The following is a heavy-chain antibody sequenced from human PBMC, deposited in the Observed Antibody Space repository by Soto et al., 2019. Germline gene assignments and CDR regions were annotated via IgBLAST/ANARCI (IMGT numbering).Heavy chain of an antibody. CDR1: GHTFSSYD. V-gene: IGHV1-8*01. D-gene: IGHD6-13*01. CDR3: ARLQALPYSSSWHYYYYGMDV. J-gene: IGHJ6*02. CDR2: MNPNSGNT. Sequence: QVQLVQSGAEVKKPGASVKVSCKASGHTFSSYDIIWVRQATGQGLEWMGWMNPNSGNTAYAQRFQGRVTMTRNISIGTAYMELSSLRSEDTAVYYCARLQALPYSSSWHYYYYGMDVWGQGTTVTVSS.